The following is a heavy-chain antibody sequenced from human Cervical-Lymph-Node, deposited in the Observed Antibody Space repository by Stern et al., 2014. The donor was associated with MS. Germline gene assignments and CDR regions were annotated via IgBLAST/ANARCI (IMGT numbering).Heavy chain of an antibody. CDR1: GDTFINYA. CDR2: IVPMFGTT. V-gene: IGHV1-69*06. D-gene: IGHD2-2*01. CDR3: AREYATSAHPFDY. J-gene: IGHJ4*02. Sequence: QVQLVQSGAEVKKPGSSVKVSCKTSGDTFINYAISWVRQTPGLGLEWIGGIVPMFGTTTYARKFRDRIILTADKSTNTTYMYLSSLRSEDTAVYYCAREYATSAHPFDYWGQGTLLTVSS.